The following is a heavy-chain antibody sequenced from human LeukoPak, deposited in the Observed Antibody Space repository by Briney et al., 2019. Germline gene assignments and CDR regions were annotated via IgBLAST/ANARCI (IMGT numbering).Heavy chain of an antibody. V-gene: IGHV3-23*01. J-gene: IGHJ5*02. CDR1: GFTFSNYA. CDR2: ISGGGST. D-gene: IGHD3-3*01. Sequence: GGSLRLSCAASGFTFSNYAMNWVRQAPGKGLEWVTGISGGGSTYYADYVKGRFTISRDNSKNTLDLQMNSLRAEDTAVYYCAKNPYYDFWSGYSNWFDPWGQGALVTVSS. CDR3: AKNPYYDFWSGYSNWFDP.